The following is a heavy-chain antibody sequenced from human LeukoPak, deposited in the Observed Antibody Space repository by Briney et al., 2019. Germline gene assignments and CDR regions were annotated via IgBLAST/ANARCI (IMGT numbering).Heavy chain of an antibody. Sequence: SVKVSCKASGGTFSSYAISWVRQAPGQGLEWMGGIIPIFGTANYAQKFQGRVTITADESTSTAYMELSSLRSEDTAVYYCARPYYYDGYFDYWGQGTLVTVSS. D-gene: IGHD3-22*01. J-gene: IGHJ4*02. CDR3: ARPYYYDGYFDY. V-gene: IGHV1-69*13. CDR1: GGTFSSYA. CDR2: IIPIFGTA.